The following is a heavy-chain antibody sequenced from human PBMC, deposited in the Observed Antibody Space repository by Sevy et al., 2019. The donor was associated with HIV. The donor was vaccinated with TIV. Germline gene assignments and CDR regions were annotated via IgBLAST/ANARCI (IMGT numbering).Heavy chain of an antibody. CDR1: GYTFTTYA. CDR2: ISAYSGNT. V-gene: IGHV1-18*01. Sequence: ASVNVSCKASGYTFTTYAISWVRQAPGQGLEWMGWISAYSGNTNYEERLQGRVTMTTDTSTSTAYMELRSLRSDDTAVYYCARDVENIRFDPWGQGTLVTVSS. J-gene: IGHJ5*02. CDR3: ARDVENIRFDP. D-gene: IGHD2-15*01.